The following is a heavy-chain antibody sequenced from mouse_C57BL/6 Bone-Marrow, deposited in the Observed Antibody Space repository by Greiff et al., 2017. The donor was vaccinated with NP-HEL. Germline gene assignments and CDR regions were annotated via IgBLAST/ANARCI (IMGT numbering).Heavy chain of an antibody. CDR1: GYSFTGYY. J-gene: IGHJ3*01. Sequence: VQLKESGPELVKPGASVKISCKASGYSFTGYYMNWVKQSPEKSLEWIGEINPRTGGTTYNQKFKAKATLTVDKSSSTAYMQLKSLTSEDSAVDYCAGYSWFAYWGQGTLVTVSA. CDR2: INPRTGGT. CDR3: AGYSWFAY. V-gene: IGHV1-42*01. D-gene: IGHD2-3*01.